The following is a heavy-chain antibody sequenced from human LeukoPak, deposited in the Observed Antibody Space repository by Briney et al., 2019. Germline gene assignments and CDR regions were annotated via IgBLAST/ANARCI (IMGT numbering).Heavy chain of an antibody. D-gene: IGHD4-17*01. CDR1: GFTFSRYS. CDR3: ARGRDGDYVPDY. V-gene: IGHV3-21*01. J-gene: IGHJ4*02. CDR2: ISSSSSYI. Sequence: PGGSLRLSCAASGFTFSRYSMNWGRQAPGKGLEWVSSISSSSSYIYYADSVKGRFTISRDNAKNSLYLQMNSLRAEDTAVYYCARGRDGDYVPDYWGQGTLVTVSS.